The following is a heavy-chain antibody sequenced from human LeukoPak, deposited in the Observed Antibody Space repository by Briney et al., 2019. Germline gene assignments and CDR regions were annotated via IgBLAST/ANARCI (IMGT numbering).Heavy chain of an antibody. CDR3: AKPPPNCSSTSCYQQY. D-gene: IGHD2-2*01. CDR1: GFTFSSYG. Sequence: PGRSLRLSCAASGFTFSSYGMHWVRQAPGKGLEWVSIISYDGSNKYYADSVKGQFTISRDNSKNTLYLQMNSLRPEDTAVYYCAKPPPNCSSTSCYQQYWGQGTLVTVSS. J-gene: IGHJ4*02. CDR2: ISYDGSNK. V-gene: IGHV3-30*18.